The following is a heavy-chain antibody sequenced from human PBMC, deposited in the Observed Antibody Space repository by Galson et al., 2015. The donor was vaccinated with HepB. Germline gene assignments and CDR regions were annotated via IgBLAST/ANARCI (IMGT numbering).Heavy chain of an antibody. J-gene: IGHJ5*02. CDR1: GFTFSNAW. V-gene: IGHV3-15*07. D-gene: IGHD2-2*02. CDR3: TTVIRIVVVPAAIYNWFDP. CDR2: IKSKTDGGTT. Sequence: SLRLSCAASGFTFSNAWMNWVRQAPGKGLEWVGRIKSKTDGGTTDYAAPVKGRFTISRDDSKNTLYLQMNSLKTEDTAVYYCTTVIRIVVVPAAIYNWFDPWGQGTLVTVSS.